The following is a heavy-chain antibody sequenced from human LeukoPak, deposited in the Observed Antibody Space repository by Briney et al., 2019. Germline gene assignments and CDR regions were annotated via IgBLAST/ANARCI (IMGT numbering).Heavy chain of an antibody. V-gene: IGHV3-9*03. CDR1: GFTFDDYA. Sequence: PGRSLRLSXAASGFTFDDYAMHWVRQAPGKGMEWLSGISWNSGSIGYADSVKGRFTISRDNAKNSLYLQMNSLRAEDMALYYCAKGAYYDFWSGYFHFDYWGQGTLVTVSS. D-gene: IGHD3-3*01. CDR2: ISWNSGSI. CDR3: AKGAYYDFWSGYFHFDY. J-gene: IGHJ4*02.